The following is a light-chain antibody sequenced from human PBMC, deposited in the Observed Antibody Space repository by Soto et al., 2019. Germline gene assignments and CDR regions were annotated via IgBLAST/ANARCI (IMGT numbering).Light chain of an antibody. J-gene: IGLJ1*01. Sequence: QSALTQPPSASGSPGQSVTISCTGTSSDVGGYNYVSWYQQHPGKAPKLMIYEVSKRPSGVPDRFSGSKSGNTASLTVSGIQPEDEADYYCSSYAGSNNYVFGTGTKVTVL. CDR3: SSYAGSNNYV. CDR1: SSDVGGYNY. V-gene: IGLV2-8*01. CDR2: EVS.